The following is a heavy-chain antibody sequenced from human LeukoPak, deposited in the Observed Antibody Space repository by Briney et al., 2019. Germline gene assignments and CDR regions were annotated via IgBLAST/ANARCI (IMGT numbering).Heavy chain of an antibody. V-gene: IGHV4-38-2*02. Sequence: SETLSLTCTVSGYSISSGYYWGWIRQPPGKGLEWIGSIYHSGSTYYNPSLKSRVTISVDTSKNQFSLKLSSVTAADTAVYYCARERRDSSGRKTRSSDYWGQGTLVTVSS. J-gene: IGHJ4*02. CDR2: IYHSGST. CDR3: ARERRDSSGRKTRSSDY. CDR1: GYSISSGYY. D-gene: IGHD3-22*01.